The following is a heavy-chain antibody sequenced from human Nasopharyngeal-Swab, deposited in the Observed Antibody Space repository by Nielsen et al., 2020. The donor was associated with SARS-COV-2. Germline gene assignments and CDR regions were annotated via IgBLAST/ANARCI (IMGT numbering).Heavy chain of an antibody. CDR2: IKSKSDGGTT. J-gene: IGHJ4*02. D-gene: IGHD1-14*01. V-gene: IGHV3-15*01. CDR1: GFTFTNAW. Sequence: GGSLRLSWAASGFTFTNAWMGGVRQAPGKGLEWVGRIKSKSDGGTTDYAAPVKGRFSISRDDSRNTIYVQMNTLQTEDTAVYYCTTDRGITERPLFDFWGQGTLVTVSS. CDR3: TTDRGITERPLFDF.